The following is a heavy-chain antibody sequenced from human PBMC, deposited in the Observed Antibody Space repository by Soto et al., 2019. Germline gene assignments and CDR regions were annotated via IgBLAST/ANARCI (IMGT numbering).Heavy chain of an antibody. Sequence: SETLSLTCTVSGGSISSYYWSWIRQPPGKGLEWIGYIYYSGSTNYNPSLKSRVTISVDTSKNQFSLKLSSVTAADTAVYYCARVGVPGARRVGDYFDFWGQGTLVTVSA. J-gene: IGHJ4*02. V-gene: IGHV4-59*01. CDR2: IYYSGST. CDR3: ARVGVPGARRVGDYFDF. CDR1: GGSISSYY. D-gene: IGHD1-26*01.